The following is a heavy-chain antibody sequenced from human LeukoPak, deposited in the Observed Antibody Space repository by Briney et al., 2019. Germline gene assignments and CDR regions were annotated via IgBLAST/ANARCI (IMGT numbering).Heavy chain of an antibody. V-gene: IGHV1-2*02. CDR2: INPNSGGT. CDR1: GYTFTVTGYY. CDR3: ARVPHRGTIVELPGTILDAFDI. J-gene: IGHJ3*02. Sequence: ASVKVSRKVSGYTFTVTGYYIHWVRRAPGQGLEWMGWINPNSGGTNYAQRSQGRITMTRDTSISTAYMELSSLRSDDTALYYCARVPHRGTIVELPGTILDAFDIWSQGTMVTVSS. D-gene: IGHD1-7*01.